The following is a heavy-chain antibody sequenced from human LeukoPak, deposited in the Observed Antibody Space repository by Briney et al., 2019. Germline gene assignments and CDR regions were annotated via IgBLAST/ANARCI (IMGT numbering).Heavy chain of an antibody. D-gene: IGHD1-26*01. V-gene: IGHV3-74*01. CDR2: INSDGINT. Sequence: GGSLRLSCAASGFTFSNCWMHWVRQAPGKGLVWVSRINSDGINTSYADSVKGRFTISRDNAKNSLYLQMNSLRAEDTAVYYCARIVGATTASRAFDIWGQGTMVTVSS. CDR3: ARIVGATTASRAFDI. CDR1: GFTFSNCW. J-gene: IGHJ3*02.